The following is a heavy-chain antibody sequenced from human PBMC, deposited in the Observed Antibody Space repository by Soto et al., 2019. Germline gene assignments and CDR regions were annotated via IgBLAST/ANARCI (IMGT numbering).Heavy chain of an antibody. CDR3: ASASTPRNFDY. CDR2: IIPILGIA. CDR1: GGTFSSYT. J-gene: IGHJ4*02. Sequence: QVQLVQSGAEVKKPGSSVKVSCKASGGTFSSYTISWVRQAPGQGLEWMGRIIPILGIANYAQKFQGRVTITAYKTTSTAYMELSSLRSEDTAVYYCASASTPRNFDYRGQGTLVTLSS. D-gene: IGHD2-2*01. V-gene: IGHV1-69*02.